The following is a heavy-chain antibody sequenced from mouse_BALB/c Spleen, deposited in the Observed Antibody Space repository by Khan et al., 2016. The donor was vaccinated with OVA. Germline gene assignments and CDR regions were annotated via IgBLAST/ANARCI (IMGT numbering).Heavy chain of an antibody. CDR1: GSSFTGYT. J-gene: IGHJ1*01. Sequence: EVQLQQSGPELVKPGASMKMSCKASGSSFTGYTLNWVKQSHGKNLEWIGLINPFNGDTNYNQKFKGKATLIADKSSRTAYMELLSLTSEDSAVYYCARRDGYYVHWYFDVWGAGTTVTVSS. CDR3: ARRDGYYVHWYFDV. CDR2: INPFNGDT. D-gene: IGHD2-3*01. V-gene: IGHV1-37*01.